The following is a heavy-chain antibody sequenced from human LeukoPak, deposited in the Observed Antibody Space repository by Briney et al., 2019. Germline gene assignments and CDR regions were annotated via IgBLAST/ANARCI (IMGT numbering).Heavy chain of an antibody. Sequence: SETLSLTCAVYGGSFSGYYWSWLRQPPGKGLEWIGEINHSGSTNYNPSLKSRVTISVDTSKNQFSLKLSSVTAADTAVYYCARQMTTVTPYYMDVWGKGTTVTISS. CDR2: INHSGST. J-gene: IGHJ6*03. CDR3: ARQMTTVTPYYMDV. V-gene: IGHV4-34*01. D-gene: IGHD4-17*01. CDR1: GGSFSGYY.